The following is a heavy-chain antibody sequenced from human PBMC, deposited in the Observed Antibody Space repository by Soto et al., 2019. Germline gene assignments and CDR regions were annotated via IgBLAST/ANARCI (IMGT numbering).Heavy chain of an antibody. CDR2: IIPILGIA. CDR3: ARDRPASYCSSTSCYGAYYYYYMDV. V-gene: IGHV1-69*04. J-gene: IGHJ6*03. Sequence: GASVNVSCKASGGTFSSYTISWVRQAPGQGLEWMGRIIPILGIANYAQKFQGRVTITADKSTSTAYMELSSLRSEDTAVYYCARDRPASYCSSTSCYGAYYYYYMDVWGKGTTVTVSS. D-gene: IGHD2-2*01. CDR1: GGTFSSYT.